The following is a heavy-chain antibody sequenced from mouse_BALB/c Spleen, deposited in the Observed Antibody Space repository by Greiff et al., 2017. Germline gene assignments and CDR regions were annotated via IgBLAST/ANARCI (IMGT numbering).Heavy chain of an antibody. V-gene: IGHV5-4*02. D-gene: IGHD2-4*01. CDR1: GFTFSDYY. CDR2: ISDGGSYT. Sequence: EVQLVESGGGLVKPGGSLKLSCAASGFTFSDYYMYWVRQTPEKRLEWVATISDGGSYTYYPDSVKGRFTISRDNAKNNLYLQMSSLKSEDTAMYYCARDRRYDYDGHWYFDVWGAGTTVTVSS. CDR3: ARDRRYDYDGHWYFDV. J-gene: IGHJ1*01.